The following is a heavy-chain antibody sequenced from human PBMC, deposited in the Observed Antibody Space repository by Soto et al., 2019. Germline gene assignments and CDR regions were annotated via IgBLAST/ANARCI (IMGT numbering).Heavy chain of an antibody. CDR3: AKDRGGIAAADTLSYYYGMDV. V-gene: IGHV3-23*01. CDR1: GFTFSSYA. D-gene: IGHD6-13*01. Sequence: PGGSLRLSCAGSGFTFSSYAMSWVRQAPGKGLEWVSAISGSGGSTYYADSVRGRFTISRDNSKNTLYLQMNSLRAEDTAVYYCAKDRGGIAAADTLSYYYGMDVWGQGTTVTVSS. CDR2: ISGSGGST. J-gene: IGHJ6*02.